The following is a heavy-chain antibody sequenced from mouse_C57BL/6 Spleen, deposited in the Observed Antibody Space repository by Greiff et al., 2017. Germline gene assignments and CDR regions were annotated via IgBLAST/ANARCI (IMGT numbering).Heavy chain of an antibody. CDR1: GYAFSSYW. V-gene: IGHV1-80*01. Sequence: QVQLQQSGAELVKPGASVKISCKASGYAFSSYWMNWVKQRPGKGLEWIGQIYPGDGDTNYNGKFKGKATLTADKSSSTAYMQLSSLTSEDSAVYFCARNGNPYAMDYWGQGTSVTVSS. CDR3: ARNGNPYAMDY. J-gene: IGHJ4*01. CDR2: IYPGDGDT. D-gene: IGHD1-1*01.